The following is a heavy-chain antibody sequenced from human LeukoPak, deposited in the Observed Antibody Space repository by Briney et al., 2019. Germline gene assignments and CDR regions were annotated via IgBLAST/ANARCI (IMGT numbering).Heavy chain of an antibody. CDR2: ISSSSSTT. Sequence: PGGSLRLSCAASGFTFSTYSLNWVRQAPGKGLEWISYISSSSSTTEYADSVKGRFTISRDNAKNSLSLQMNSLRDEDTAVYYCARRGQGGFYFDYWGQGTLVTVSS. CDR1: GFTFSTYS. V-gene: IGHV3-48*02. D-gene: IGHD3-16*01. CDR3: ARRGQGGFYFDY. J-gene: IGHJ4*02.